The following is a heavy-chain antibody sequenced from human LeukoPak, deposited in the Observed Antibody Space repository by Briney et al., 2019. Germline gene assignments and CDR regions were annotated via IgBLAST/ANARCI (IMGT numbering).Heavy chain of an antibody. J-gene: IGHJ4*02. CDR1: GFTFSSHA. CDR3: NTDSYGGL. D-gene: IGHD3-16*01. CDR2: IKSKTDGGTT. V-gene: IGHV3-15*01. Sequence: PGGSLRLSCAASGFTFSSHAMTWDRQAPGKGLEWVGRIKSKTDGGTTDYAAPVKGRFSISRDDSKNTLYLQMNSLKTEDTAVYYCNTDSYGGLWGQGTLVTVSS.